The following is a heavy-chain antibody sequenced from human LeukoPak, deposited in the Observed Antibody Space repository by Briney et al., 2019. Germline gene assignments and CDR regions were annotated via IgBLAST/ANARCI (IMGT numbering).Heavy chain of an antibody. D-gene: IGHD3-10*01. Sequence: ESGPTLVNPTQTLTLTCTFSGFSLSTSGVGVGWIRQPPGRALEWVAVIYWNDDKRYSPSLKSRATITKDTSKNQVVLTVTNMDPVDTATYFCAHTRSYYASGTYSDWGQGALVTVSS. V-gene: IGHV2-5*01. CDR3: AHTRSYYASGTYSD. CDR2: IYWNDDK. J-gene: IGHJ4*02. CDR1: GFSLSTSGVG.